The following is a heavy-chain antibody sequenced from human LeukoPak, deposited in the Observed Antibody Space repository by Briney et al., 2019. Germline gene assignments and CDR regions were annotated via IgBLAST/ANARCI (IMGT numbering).Heavy chain of an antibody. V-gene: IGHV3-21*04. D-gene: IGHD2-21*02. CDR1: GFTFSSYS. Sequence: GGSLRLSCTVSGFTFSSYSMNWVRQAPGKGLEWVSSISSSSGHIYYADSLKGRFTISRDNAKNSLYLQMNSLRAEDTAVYYCAQDRAWIDFYLWGQGTMVTVSS. CDR2: ISSSSGHI. CDR3: AQDRAWIDFYL. J-gene: IGHJ4*02.